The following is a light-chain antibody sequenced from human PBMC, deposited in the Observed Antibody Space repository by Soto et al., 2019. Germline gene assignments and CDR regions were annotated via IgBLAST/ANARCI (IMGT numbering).Light chain of an antibody. CDR3: QQYGSSLLT. V-gene: IGKV3-20*01. J-gene: IGKJ4*01. Sequence: EIVLTQSPGTRSLSPGERATLSCRASQSVSSSYLAWYQQKPGQAPRLLIYGASSRATGIPDRFSGSGSGTDFTLTISRLEPEDFAVYYCQQYGSSLLTFGGGTKVDI. CDR1: QSVSSSY. CDR2: GAS.